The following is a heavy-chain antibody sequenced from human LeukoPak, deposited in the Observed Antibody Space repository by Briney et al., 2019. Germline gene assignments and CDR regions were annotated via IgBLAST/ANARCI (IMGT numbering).Heavy chain of an antibody. D-gene: IGHD2-2*01. CDR3: ARAVTSSPQTEYYFDY. Sequence: SVKVSCKASGGTFSSYAISWVRQAPGQGLEWMGGIIPIFGTANYAQKFQGRVTITTDESTSTAYMELSSLRSEGTAVYYSARAVTSSPQTEYYFDYWGQGTLVTVSS. J-gene: IGHJ4*02. V-gene: IGHV1-69*05. CDR2: IIPIFGTA. CDR1: GGTFSSYA.